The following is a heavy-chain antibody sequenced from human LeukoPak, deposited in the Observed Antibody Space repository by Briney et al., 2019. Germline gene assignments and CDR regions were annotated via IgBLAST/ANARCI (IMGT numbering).Heavy chain of an antibody. D-gene: IGHD2-21*01. CDR3: ARDLYSQY. CDR1: GFTFSSXW. J-gene: IGHJ4*02. Sequence: GGSXXLSCAASGFTFSSXWMSWVXQXXGKGLEWVANIKENGSEKYYVDSVKGRFTISRDNAKNSLYLQMNSLRAEDTAVYYCARDLYSQYWGQGTLVTVSS. CDR2: IKENGSEK. V-gene: IGHV3-7*01.